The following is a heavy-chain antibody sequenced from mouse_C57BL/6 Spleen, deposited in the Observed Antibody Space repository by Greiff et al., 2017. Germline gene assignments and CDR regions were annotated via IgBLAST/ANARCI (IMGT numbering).Heavy chain of an antibody. V-gene: IGHV1-15*01. D-gene: IGHD1-1*02. CDR1: GYTFTDYE. CDR2: IDPETGGT. CDR3: ARGTGGRYLDV. Sequence: QVQLQQSGAELVRPGASVTLSCKASGYTFTDYEMHWVKQTPVHGLEWIGGIDPETGGTAYNQKFKGKAILTADKSSSTAYMELRSLTSEDSAVFYCARGTGGRYLDVWGTGTTVTVSS. J-gene: IGHJ1*03.